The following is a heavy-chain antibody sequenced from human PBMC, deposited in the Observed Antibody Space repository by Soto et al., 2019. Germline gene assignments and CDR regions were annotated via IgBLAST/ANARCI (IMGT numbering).Heavy chain of an antibody. Sequence: LRLSCAASGFTFSSYAMSWVRQAPGKGLEWVSAISGSGGSTYYADSVKGRFTISRDNSKNTLYLQMNSLRAEDTAVYYCAKALMAVAGTYDAFDIWGQGRMVTVSS. J-gene: IGHJ3*02. V-gene: IGHV3-23*01. CDR3: AKALMAVAGTYDAFDI. CDR2: ISGSGGST. CDR1: GFTFSSYA. D-gene: IGHD6-19*01.